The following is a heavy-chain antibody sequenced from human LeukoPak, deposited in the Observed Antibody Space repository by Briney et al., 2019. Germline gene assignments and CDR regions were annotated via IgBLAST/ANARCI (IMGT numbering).Heavy chain of an antibody. Sequence: GGSLRLSCAASGFTFSSYGMHWVRQAPGKGLEWVAVISYDGSNTYYADSVKGRFTISRDNSKNTLYLQMNSLRAEDTAVYYCAKVTMIAGSDYWGQGTLVTVSS. D-gene: IGHD3-22*01. CDR3: AKVTMIAGSDY. CDR2: ISYDGSNT. J-gene: IGHJ4*02. CDR1: GFTFSSYG. V-gene: IGHV3-30*18.